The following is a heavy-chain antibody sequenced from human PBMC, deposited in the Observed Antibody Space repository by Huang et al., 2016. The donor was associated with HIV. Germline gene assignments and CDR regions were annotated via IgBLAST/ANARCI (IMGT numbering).Heavy chain of an antibody. D-gene: IGHD3-16*01. J-gene: IGHJ3*02. CDR3: ASGGGDTAKVVSPGIRVDI. CDR2: VNYRGTT. CDR1: SGSFSAYY. V-gene: IGHV4-34*01. Sequence: QVQLHQWGTGLLKPSETLSLTCAVKSGSFSAYYWSWSRQAPGKALEGIGEVNYRGTTNDNPSLKSRVSVSLDTAKNEASLKLTSVTAADTAVYYCASGGGDTAKVVSPGIRVDIWGQGTMVIVSS.